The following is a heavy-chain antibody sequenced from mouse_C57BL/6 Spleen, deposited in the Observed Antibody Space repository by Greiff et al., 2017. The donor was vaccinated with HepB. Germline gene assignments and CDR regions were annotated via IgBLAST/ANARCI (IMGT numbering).Heavy chain of an antibody. D-gene: IGHD2-4*01. CDR1: GYTFTSYW. Sequence: VKLKQPGAELVRPGSSVKLSCKASGYTFTSYWMHWVKQRPIQGLEWIGNIDPSDSETNYNQKFKDKATLTVDNSSSTAYMQLSSLTSEDSAVYYCARGLYEYDGAWFAYWGQGTLVTVSA. CDR2: IDPSDSET. V-gene: IGHV1-52*01. J-gene: IGHJ3*01. CDR3: ARGLYEYDGAWFAY.